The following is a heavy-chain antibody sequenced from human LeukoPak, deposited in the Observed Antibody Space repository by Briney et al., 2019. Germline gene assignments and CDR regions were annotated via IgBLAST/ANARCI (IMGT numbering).Heavy chain of an antibody. CDR3: ASMFSPCYWC. J-gene: IGHJ2*01. Sequence: GGSLRLSCAASGFTFDNYWMSWLRQAAGKGLECLAKIKQDGSEKYYVDSVKGRFTISRDNAKNSLYVQMKSMRAGESAVFYFASMFSPCYWC. D-gene: IGHD3-10*02. CDR2: IKQDGSEK. V-gene: IGHV3-7*01. CDR1: GFTFDNYW.